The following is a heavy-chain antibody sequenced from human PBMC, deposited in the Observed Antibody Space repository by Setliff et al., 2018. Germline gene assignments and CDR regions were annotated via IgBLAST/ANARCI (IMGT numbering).Heavy chain of an antibody. CDR3: ARASSGWYSAYYYYMDV. CDR1: GASITNINYY. CDR2: IHYSGNT. V-gene: IGHV4-39*01. J-gene: IGHJ6*03. D-gene: IGHD6-19*01. Sequence: SETLSLTCTVSGASITNINYYWGWIRQPPGKGLEWIGRIHYSGNTYYNASLKSRVIISVDTAQNQFSLNLTSVTAADTAVYYCARASSGWYSAYYYYMDVWGKGTTVTVS.